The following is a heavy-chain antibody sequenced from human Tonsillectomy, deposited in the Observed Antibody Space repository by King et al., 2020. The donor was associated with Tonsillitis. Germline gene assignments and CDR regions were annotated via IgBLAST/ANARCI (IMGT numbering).Heavy chain of an antibody. J-gene: IGHJ3*02. V-gene: IGHV3-30*02. CDR2: IRYDGSNK. CDR1: GFTFSSYG. D-gene: IGHD4-17*01. CDR3: AKDRSPTVTIGVNAFDI. Sequence: VQLVQSGGGVVQPGGSLRLSCAASGFTFSSYGMHWVRQAPGKGLEWVAFIRYDGSNKYYADSVKGRFTISRDNSKNTLYLQMNSLRAEDTAVYYCAKDRSPTVTIGVNAFDIWGQGTMVTVSS.